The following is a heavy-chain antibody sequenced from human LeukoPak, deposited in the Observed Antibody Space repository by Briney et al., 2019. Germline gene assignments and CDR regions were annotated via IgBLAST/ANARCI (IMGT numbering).Heavy chain of an antibody. CDR3: AKDRVAGIGYWFFDL. CDR2: ISWDSGTI. J-gene: IGHJ2*01. CDR1: GFTFDDYA. D-gene: IGHD6-19*01. V-gene: IGHV3-9*01. Sequence: PGRSLRLSCAGSGFTFDDYAIHWVRQAPGKGLEWVSGISWDSGTIVYADSVKGRFTISRDNSKNSPYLQMNSLRAEDTAFYYCAKDRVAGIGYWFFDLWGRGTLVTVSS.